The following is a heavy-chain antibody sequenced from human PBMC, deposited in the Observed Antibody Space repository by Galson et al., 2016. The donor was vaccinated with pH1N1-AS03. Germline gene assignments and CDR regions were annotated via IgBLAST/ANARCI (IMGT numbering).Heavy chain of an antibody. CDR2: IDWDDDE. CDR1: GFSLTTDKMC. CDR3: ARSPGDYFYSLGNDV. Sequence: PALVKPTQTLTLTCTFSGFSLTTDKMCVTWIRQPPGKALEWLARIDWDDDEYYSRSLRTRLTISKDTSKNQVVLTMTNMDPADTGTYFCARSPGDYFYSLGNDVWGQGTTVTVSS. J-gene: IGHJ6*02. V-gene: IGHV2-70*11.